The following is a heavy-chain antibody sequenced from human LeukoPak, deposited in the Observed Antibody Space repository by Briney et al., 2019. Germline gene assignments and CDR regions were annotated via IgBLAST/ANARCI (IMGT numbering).Heavy chain of an antibody. Sequence: GGSLRLSCTVSGFTVSSNSMSWVRQAPGKGLEWVSFIYSDNTHYSDSVKGRFTISRDNSKNTLYLQMNSLIAEDSAVYYWARRAGAYSHPYDYWGQGTLVTVSS. D-gene: IGHD4/OR15-4a*01. CDR3: ARRAGAYSHPYDY. CDR1: GFTVSSNS. CDR2: IYSDNT. J-gene: IGHJ4*02. V-gene: IGHV3-53*01.